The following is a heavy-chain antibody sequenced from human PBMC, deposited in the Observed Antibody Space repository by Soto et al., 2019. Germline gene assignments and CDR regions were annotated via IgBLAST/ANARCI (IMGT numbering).Heavy chain of an antibody. CDR1: GFTFSSYA. V-gene: IGHV3-33*06. CDR3: AKMYGSSWSFDY. CDR2: IWHDGTHI. Sequence: GGSLRLSCVTSGFTFSSYAMNWVRQAPGKGLEWVAVIWHDGTHIYYADSMKGRFTISRDNSKNTLYLQMNSLRADDTALYYCAKMYGSSWSFDYWGQGTPVTVSS. J-gene: IGHJ4*02. D-gene: IGHD6-13*01.